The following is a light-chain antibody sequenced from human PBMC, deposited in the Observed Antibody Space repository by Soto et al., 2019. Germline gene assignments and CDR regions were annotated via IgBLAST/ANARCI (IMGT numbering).Light chain of an antibody. CDR2: GAS. CDR1: QSVSSSY. CDR3: HQYGSSPRT. J-gene: IGKJ2*01. Sequence: EIVLTQSPGTLSLSPGERATLSCRASQSVSSSYLAWYQQKPGQAPRLLIYGASSRATGIPDRFSGSGSGRDFTLTMSRLEPEDFAVYFCHQYGSSPRTCGQGTKLEIK. V-gene: IGKV3-20*01.